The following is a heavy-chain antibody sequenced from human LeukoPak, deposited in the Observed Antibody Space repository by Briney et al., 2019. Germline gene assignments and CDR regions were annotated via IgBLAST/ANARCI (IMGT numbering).Heavy chain of an antibody. D-gene: IGHD3-22*01. CDR2: IYPGDSET. CDR3: VLDSIGYYLLAH. CDR1: GYSFTNYW. Sequence: GEPLKISCQGSGYSFTNYWIGWVRQLLGKGLEWMGIIYPGDSETRYSPSFQGQVTISADKSISTAYLQWSSLKASDTARYYFVLDSIGYYLLAHWGQGTLVTVSS. V-gene: IGHV5-51*01. J-gene: IGHJ4*02.